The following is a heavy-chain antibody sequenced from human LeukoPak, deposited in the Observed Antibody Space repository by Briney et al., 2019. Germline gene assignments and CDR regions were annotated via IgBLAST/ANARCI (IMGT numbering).Heavy chain of an antibody. CDR2: IYSGGST. V-gene: IGHV3-66*01. CDR1: EFSVGSNY. J-gene: IGHJ4*02. CDR3: AKGKGAYCDGDCSSRILDY. Sequence: PGGSLRLSCAASEFSVGSNYMTWVRQAPGKGLEWVSLIYSGGSTYYADSVKGRFTISRDNSKNTLYLQMNSLRAEDTAVYYCAKGKGAYCDGDCSSRILDYWGQGTVVTVSS. D-gene: IGHD2-21*02.